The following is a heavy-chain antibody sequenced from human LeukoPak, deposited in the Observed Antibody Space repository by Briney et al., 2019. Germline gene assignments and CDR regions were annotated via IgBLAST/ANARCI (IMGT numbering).Heavy chain of an antibody. CDR3: AKDIRLRLGDPSFPSFDY. D-gene: IGHD3-16*01. V-gene: IGHV3-23*01. CDR2: INTGGSSK. CDR1: GFTFSSYA. Sequence: GGSLRLSCAASGFTFSSYAINWVRQAPGKGLEWVSGINTGGSSKYYADSVKGRFAISRDDSKNTLYLQMNSLRAEDTAVYYCAKDIRLRLGDPSFPSFDYWGQGTLVTVSS. J-gene: IGHJ4*02.